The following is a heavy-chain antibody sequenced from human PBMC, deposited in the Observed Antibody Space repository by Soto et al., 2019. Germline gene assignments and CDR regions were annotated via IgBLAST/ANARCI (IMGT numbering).Heavy chain of an antibody. CDR2: IIPIFGTA. V-gene: IGHV1-69*13. CDR3: ARLHSHGTYGMDV. CDR1: GGSFTYT. Sequence: SVKVSCKASGGSFTYTLSWVRQAPGQGLEWMGGIIPIFGTANYAQKFQGRVTITADDSTKTAYMELSTLRSEDTAVYYCARLHSHGTYGMDVWGQGTTLTVSS. D-gene: IGHD5-18*01. J-gene: IGHJ6*02.